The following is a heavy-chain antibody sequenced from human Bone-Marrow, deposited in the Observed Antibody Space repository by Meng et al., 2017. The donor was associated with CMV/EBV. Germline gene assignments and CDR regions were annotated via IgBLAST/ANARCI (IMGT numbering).Heavy chain of an antibody. J-gene: IGHJ4*02. D-gene: IGHD1-1*01. V-gene: IGHV3-30-3*01. CDR3: ARALGTRGPHFDY. CDR1: GFTFSSYA. CDR2: ISYDGSNK. Sequence: VQPVPSGGGVVQPGRSLGLSWEASGFTFSSYAMHWVRQAPGKGLEWVAVISYDGSNKYYADSVKGRFTISRDNSKNTLYLQMNSLRAEDTAVYYCARALGTRGPHFDYWGQGTLVTVSS.